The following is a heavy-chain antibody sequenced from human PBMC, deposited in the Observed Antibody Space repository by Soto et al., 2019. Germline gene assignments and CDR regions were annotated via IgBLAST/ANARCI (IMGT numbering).Heavy chain of an antibody. D-gene: IGHD6-13*01. J-gene: IGHJ6*02. CDR1: GFTFSSYA. CDR3: AKDRDGAAAGPTKFYGMDV. CDR2: ISGSVDST. Sequence: EVQLLESGGGLVQPGGSLILSCAASGFTFSSYAMSWVRQAPGKGLEWVSVISGSVDSTYYADSVRGRFTISRDNSKNTLYLQMNSLRAEDTAVYYCAKDRDGAAAGPTKFYGMDVWGQGTTVTVSS. V-gene: IGHV3-23*01.